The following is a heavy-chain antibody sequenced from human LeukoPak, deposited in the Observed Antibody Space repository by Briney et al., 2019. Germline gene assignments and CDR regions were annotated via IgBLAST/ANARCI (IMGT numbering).Heavy chain of an antibody. V-gene: IGHV4-59*01. CDR3: ARVRYGSGSYYFDY. D-gene: IGHD3-10*01. J-gene: IGHJ4*02. CDR1: GGSISSYS. Sequence: PSETLSLTCTVSGGSISSYSWTWIRRPPGKGLEWIGYIYYSGSTNYNPSLKSRVTISVDTSNNQFSLKLSSVTAADTAVYYCARVRYGSGSYYFDYWGQGTLVTVSS. CDR2: IYYSGST.